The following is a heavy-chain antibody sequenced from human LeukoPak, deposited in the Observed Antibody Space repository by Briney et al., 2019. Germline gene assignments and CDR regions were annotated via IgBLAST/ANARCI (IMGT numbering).Heavy chain of an antibody. Sequence: GGSLRLSCAASGFTFSSYAMHWVRQAPGKGLEWVAVISYGGSNKYYADSVKGRFTISRDNSKNTLYLQMNSLRAEDTAVYYCAGGGGGRAAAVGYWGQGTLVTVSS. CDR3: AGGGGGRAAAVGY. J-gene: IGHJ4*02. CDR2: ISYGGSNK. V-gene: IGHV3-30*04. D-gene: IGHD6-13*01. CDR1: GFTFSSYA.